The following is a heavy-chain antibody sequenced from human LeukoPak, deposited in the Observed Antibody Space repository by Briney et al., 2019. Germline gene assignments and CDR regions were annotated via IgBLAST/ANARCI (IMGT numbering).Heavy chain of an antibody. CDR2: IYYGGST. D-gene: IGHD5-18*01. CDR3: AGDSYGSDY. V-gene: IGHV4-59*01. CDR1: GGSISSYY. J-gene: IGHJ4*02. Sequence: SETLSLTCTVSGGSISSYYWHWIRQPPGKGPEWIGYIYYGGSTNYNPSLKSRVTISVDTSKNQFSLKLSSVTAADTAVYYCAGDSYGSDYWGQGTLVTVSS.